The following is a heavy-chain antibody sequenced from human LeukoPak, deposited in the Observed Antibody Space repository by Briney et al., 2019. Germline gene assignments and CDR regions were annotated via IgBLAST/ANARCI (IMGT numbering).Heavy chain of an antibody. CDR1: GFTVSSNY. CDR3: AREVVAATTWFDP. CDR2: IYSGGST. J-gene: IGHJ5*02. D-gene: IGHD2-15*01. V-gene: IGHV3-53*01. Sequence: GGSLRLSCAASGFTVSSNYMSWVRQAPGKGLEWVSVIYSGGSTYYADSVKGRFTISRDNSKNTLYLQMNSLRAEDTAVYYCAREVVAATTWFDPWGQGTLVTVS.